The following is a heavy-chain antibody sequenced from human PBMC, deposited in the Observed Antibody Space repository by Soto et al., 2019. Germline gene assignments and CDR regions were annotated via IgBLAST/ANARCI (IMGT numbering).Heavy chain of an antibody. J-gene: IGHJ6*02. D-gene: IGHD1-1*01. CDR2: TTYDGGIK. V-gene: IGHV3-30*03. CDR1: GFSFSSYG. Sequence: QGQLVESGGGVVQPGRSLRLSCVASGFSFSSYGMEGVRLAPGKGLEWVAATTYDGGIKHYVDSVKGRFTIYRDNSKNTLYLQMNRLRVEDTATYYCAGALENPYFYYGLNVWGQGNTVTVSS. CDR3: AGALENPYFYYGLNV.